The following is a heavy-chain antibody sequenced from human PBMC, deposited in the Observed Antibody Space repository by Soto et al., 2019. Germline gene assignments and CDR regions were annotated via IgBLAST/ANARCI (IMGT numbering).Heavy chain of an antibody. CDR1: GASIRSNNR. Sequence: SETLSLTCAVSGASIRSNNRWSWVRQPPGKGLEWIGEIFHSGSTNYNPSLKTRLTISVDKSKNQFSLKLSSVTAADTAVYYCAVTMTNYYYYGMDVWGQGTTVTV. V-gene: IGHV4-4*02. CDR2: IFHSGST. CDR3: AVTMTNYYYYGMDV. D-gene: IGHD3-22*01. J-gene: IGHJ6*02.